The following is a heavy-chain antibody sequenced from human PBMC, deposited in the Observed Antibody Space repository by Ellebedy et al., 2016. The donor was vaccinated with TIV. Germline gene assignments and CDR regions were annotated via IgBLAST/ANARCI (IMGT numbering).Heavy chain of an antibody. V-gene: IGHV5-51*01. CDR2: IYPADSDT. Sequence: GGSLRLSXKGSGYSFTRYWLGWVRQMPGKGLEWMGIIYPADSDTSYSPSFQGQVTISADRSISTAYLLWSSLKASDTAIYYCARPSLYSGSSRYGMDVWGQGTTVTVSS. J-gene: IGHJ6*02. D-gene: IGHD6-6*01. CDR1: GYSFTRYW. CDR3: ARPSLYSGSSRYGMDV.